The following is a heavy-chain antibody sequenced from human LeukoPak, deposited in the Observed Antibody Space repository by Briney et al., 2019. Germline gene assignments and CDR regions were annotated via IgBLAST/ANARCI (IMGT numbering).Heavy chain of an antibody. CDR1: GFTFSSYD. V-gene: IGHV3-13*01. CDR2: IGTAGDT. Sequence: GGSLRLSCAASGFTFSSYDMHWVRQAPGKGLEWVSAIGTAGDTYYPGSVKGRFTISRENAKNSLYLQMNSLRAWDTAVYYCARGYVDTAGEDYFDYWGQGTLVTVSS. CDR3: ARGYVDTAGEDYFDY. D-gene: IGHD5-18*01. J-gene: IGHJ4*02.